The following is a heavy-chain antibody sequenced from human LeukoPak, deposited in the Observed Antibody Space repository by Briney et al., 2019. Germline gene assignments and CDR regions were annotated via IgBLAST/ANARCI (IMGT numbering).Heavy chain of an antibody. CDR2: IIPIFGTA. V-gene: IGHV1-69*06. J-gene: IGHJ5*02. CDR3: ARPIAGNLNWFDP. D-gene: IGHD4-23*01. CDR1: GGTFSSYA. Sequence: SVKVSCKASGGTFSSYAISWVRQAPGQGLEWMGGIIPIFGTANYAQKFQGRVTITADKSTSTAYMELSSLRSEDTAVYYCARPIAGNLNWFDPWGQGTLVTVSS.